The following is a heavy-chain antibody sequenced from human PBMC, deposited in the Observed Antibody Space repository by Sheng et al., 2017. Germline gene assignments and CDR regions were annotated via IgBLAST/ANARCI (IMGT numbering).Heavy chain of an antibody. V-gene: IGHV3-30-3*01. CDR2: ISYDGSNK. D-gene: IGHD3-10*01. CDR3: ARDERDYGSGSYYNFIFDY. CDR1: GFTFSSYA. J-gene: IGHJ4*02. Sequence: QVQLVESGGGVVQPGRSLRLSCAASGFTFSSYAMHWVRQAPGKGLEWVAVISYDGSNKYYADSVKGRFTISRDNSKNTLYLQMNSLRAEDTAVYYCARDERDYGSGSYYNFIFDYWGQGTLVTVSS.